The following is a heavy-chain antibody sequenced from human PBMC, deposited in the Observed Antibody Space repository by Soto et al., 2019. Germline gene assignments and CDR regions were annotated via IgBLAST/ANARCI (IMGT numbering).Heavy chain of an antibody. CDR1: GFTFRSYG. J-gene: IGHJ5*02. V-gene: IGHV3-33*01. CDR3: ARDNPPYSSSSSGWFDP. Sequence: AGGSLRLSCAASGFTFRSYGMHWVRQAPGKGLEWVALIWYDGSNKYYADSVKGRFAISRDNSKNTLYLQMNSLRAEDTAVYYCARDNPPYSSSSSGWFDPWGQGTLVTVSS. CDR2: IWYDGSNK. D-gene: IGHD6-6*01.